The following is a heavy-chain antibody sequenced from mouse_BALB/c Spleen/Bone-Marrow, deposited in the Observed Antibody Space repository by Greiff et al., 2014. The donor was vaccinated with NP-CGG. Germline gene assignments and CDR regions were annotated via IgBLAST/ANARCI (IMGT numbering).Heavy chain of an antibody. CDR2: IYPGSGST. CDR1: DYAFTSYW. CDR3: TRGDGNYWYFDV. J-gene: IGHJ1*01. V-gene: IGHV1S22*01. Sequence: LQQSGSELVRPGASVKLSCKASDYAFTSYWMHWVKQRHGQGLEWIGNIYPGSGSTNYDEKFKSKGTLTVDTSSSTAYMHLSSLTSEDSAVYYCTRGDGNYWYFDVWGAGTTVTVSS. D-gene: IGHD2-1*01.